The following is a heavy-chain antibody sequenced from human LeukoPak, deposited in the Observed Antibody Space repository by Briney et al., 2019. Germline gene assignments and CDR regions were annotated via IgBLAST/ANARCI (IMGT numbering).Heavy chain of an antibody. Sequence: SETLSLTCTVSGGSISSSSYYWGWIRQPPGKGLEWIGSIYYSGSTYYNPSLKSRVTISVDTSKNQFSLKLSSVTAADTAVYYCAGGPGTVRFPPFDPWGQGTLVTVSS. CDR3: AGGPGTVRFPPFDP. CDR1: GGSISSSSYY. J-gene: IGHJ5*02. V-gene: IGHV4-39*01. D-gene: IGHD3-3*01. CDR2: IYYSGST.